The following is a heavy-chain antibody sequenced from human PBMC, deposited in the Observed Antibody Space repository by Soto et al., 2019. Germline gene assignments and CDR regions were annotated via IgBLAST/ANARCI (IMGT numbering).Heavy chain of an antibody. Sequence: PGGSLRLSCAASGFSFSSYAMHWFRQAPGKGLEWVAVISYDGSNKYYADSVKGRFTISRDNSKNTLYLQMNSLRAEDTAVYYCARADYDSSGLDAFDIWGQGTMVTVS. V-gene: IGHV3-30-3*01. J-gene: IGHJ3*02. CDR2: ISYDGSNK. CDR1: GFSFSSYA. D-gene: IGHD3-22*01. CDR3: ARADYDSSGLDAFDI.